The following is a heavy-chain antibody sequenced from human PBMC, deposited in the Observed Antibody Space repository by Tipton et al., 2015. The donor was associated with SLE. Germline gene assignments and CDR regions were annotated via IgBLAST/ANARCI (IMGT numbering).Heavy chain of an antibody. CDR1: GASISDGENH. V-gene: IGHV4-61*08. D-gene: IGHD1-7*01. Sequence: TLSLTCIVSGASISDGENHWAWIRQPPGKGLEWIGYINYSGTTNYNPPLKSRVTISIDTSKNQFSLKLRSVTAADTAVYYCARLPNYAFDIWGQGSMVTVSS. J-gene: IGHJ3*02. CDR2: INYSGTT. CDR3: ARLPNYAFDI.